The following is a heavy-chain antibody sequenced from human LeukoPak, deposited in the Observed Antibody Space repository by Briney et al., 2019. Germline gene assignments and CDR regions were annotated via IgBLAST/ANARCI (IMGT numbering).Heavy chain of an antibody. CDR2: VSYTGRT. J-gene: IGHJ3*01. V-gene: IGHV4-59*11. CDR3: ARDDYGVFDAFDV. D-gene: IGHD4-17*01. Sequence: SETLSLTCTVSGGSLSGHYWSWIRQPPGKRLEWIGYVSYTGRTKYNPSLQSRVTISIDTSKSQFSLKLTSVTSADTAVYSCARDDYGVFDAFDVWGQGTVVTVSS. CDR1: GGSLSGHY.